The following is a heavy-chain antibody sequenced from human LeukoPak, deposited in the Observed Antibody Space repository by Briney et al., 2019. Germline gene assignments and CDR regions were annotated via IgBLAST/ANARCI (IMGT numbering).Heavy chain of an antibody. V-gene: IGHV4-59*01. CDR1: GGSISSYY. Sequence: SETLSLTCTVSGGSISSYYWSWIRQPPGKGLEGIGYIYYSGSTNYNPSLKSRVTISVDTSKNQFSLKLSSVTAADTAVYHCARVRYYYDSSGYYTYFDYWGQGTLVTVSS. J-gene: IGHJ4*02. D-gene: IGHD3-22*01. CDR2: IYYSGST. CDR3: ARVRYYYDSSGYYTYFDY.